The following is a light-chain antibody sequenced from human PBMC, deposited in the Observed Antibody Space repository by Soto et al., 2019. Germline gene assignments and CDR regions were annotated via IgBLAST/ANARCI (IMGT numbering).Light chain of an antibody. CDR2: SHD. CDR3: ATWDDSLNSPL. Sequence: QSVLTQPPSASGIPGQTITISCSGSSFNIGSNTVHWYQQLPGTAPKLLIYSHDQRPSGVPDRFSGSKSGTSASLAISGLQSEDEADYYCATWDDSLNSPLFGGGTKLTVL. CDR1: SFNIGSNT. V-gene: IGLV1-44*01. J-gene: IGLJ2*01.